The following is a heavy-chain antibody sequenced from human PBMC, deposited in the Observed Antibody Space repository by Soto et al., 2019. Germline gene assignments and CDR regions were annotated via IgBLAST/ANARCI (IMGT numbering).Heavy chain of an antibody. V-gene: IGHV4-31*03. CDR1: GGSSSSGGYY. CDR2: IYYSGST. J-gene: IGHJ6*02. CDR3: AREIYCSSTSCPYYYYGMDV. Sequence: SETLSLTGTVAGGSSSSGGYYWSWIRQHPGKGLEWIGYIYYSGSTYYNPSLKSRVTISVDTSKNQFYLKLSSVTAADTAVYYCAREIYCSSTSCPYYYYGMDVWGQGTTVTVSS. D-gene: IGHD2-2*01.